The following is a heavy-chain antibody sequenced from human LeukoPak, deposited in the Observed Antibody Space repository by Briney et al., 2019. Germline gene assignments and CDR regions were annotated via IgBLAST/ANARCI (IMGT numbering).Heavy chain of an antibody. Sequence: PGGSLRLSCAASGFTFSSYPMTWVRQVPGKGLEWVSAISGGGGTTYYADSVKGRFTISRDNSKNTLYLQMNSLRAEDTAVYYCARERGKLPPNYFDYWGQGTLVTVSS. CDR2: ISGGGGTT. CDR3: ARERGKLPPNYFDY. CDR1: GFTFSSYP. J-gene: IGHJ4*02. V-gene: IGHV3-23*01. D-gene: IGHD1-7*01.